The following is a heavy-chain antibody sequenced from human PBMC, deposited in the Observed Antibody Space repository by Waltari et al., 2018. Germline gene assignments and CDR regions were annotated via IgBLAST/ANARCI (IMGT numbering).Heavy chain of an antibody. V-gene: IGHV1-18*01. J-gene: IGHJ6*03. CDR2: VSAYNGNT. D-gene: IGHD3-22*01. CDR1: GYTFTSYG. Sequence: QVQLVQSGAEVKKPGASVKVSCKASGYTFTSYGISWVRKAPGQGLEWMGWVSAYNGNTNYAQKLQGRVTMTTDTSTSTAYMELRSLRSDDTAVYYCARDRSYYDSSGYYPRVFYYYYYMDVWGKGTTVTVSS. CDR3: ARDRSYYDSSGYYPRVFYYYYYMDV.